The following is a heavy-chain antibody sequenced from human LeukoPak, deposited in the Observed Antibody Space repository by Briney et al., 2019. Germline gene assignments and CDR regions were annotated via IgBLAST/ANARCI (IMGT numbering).Heavy chain of an antibody. CDR1: GFTFSSYS. V-gene: IGHV3-21*01. D-gene: IGHD3-22*01. J-gene: IGHJ5*02. CDR2: ISGSSSYI. Sequence: PGGSLRLSCAASGFTFSSYSMSWVRQAPGKGLEWVSSISGSSSYIYYADSVKGRFTISRDNAKNSLYLQMYSLRAEDTAVYYCARDPGSGYVNNWFDPWGQGTLVTVSS. CDR3: ARDPGSGYVNNWFDP.